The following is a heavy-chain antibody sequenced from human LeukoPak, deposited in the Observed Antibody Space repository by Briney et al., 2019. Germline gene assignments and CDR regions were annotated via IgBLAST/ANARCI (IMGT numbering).Heavy chain of an antibody. V-gene: IGHV3-21*01. CDR1: GFTFSSYS. Sequence: GGSLRLSCAASGFTFSSYSMNWVRQAPGKGLEWVSSISSSSSYIYYADSVKGRFTISRDNAKNSLYLQMNSLRVEDTAVYYCVRDSYTNTWHFQEKDYWGQGTLVTVSS. CDR2: ISSSSSYI. D-gene: IGHD2-2*02. J-gene: IGHJ4*02. CDR3: VRDSYTNTWHFQEKDY.